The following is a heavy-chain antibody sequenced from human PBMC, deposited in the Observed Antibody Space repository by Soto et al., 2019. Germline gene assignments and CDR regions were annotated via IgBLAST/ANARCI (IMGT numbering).Heavy chain of an antibody. CDR3: ARDPGTGAALRAYHFDY. CDR2: INAGNGDT. J-gene: IGHJ4*02. CDR1: RYSFTTYA. D-gene: IGHD1-1*01. V-gene: IGHV1-3*01. Sequence: ASVKVSCTASRYSFTTYALHWVRQAPGQRLEWMGWINAGNGDTKYSEKFQGRVTITRDTSANTAYMELSSLRSEDTSVYYCARDPGTGAALRAYHFDYWGQGTLVTVSS.